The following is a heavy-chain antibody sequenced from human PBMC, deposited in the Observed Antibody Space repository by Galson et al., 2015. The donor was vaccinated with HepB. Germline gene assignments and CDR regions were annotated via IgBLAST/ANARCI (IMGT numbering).Heavy chain of an antibody. CDR2: ISDDGSTE. V-gene: IGHV3-30*04. D-gene: IGHD1-26*01. CDR1: GFIFRNFA. J-gene: IGHJ5*02. CDR3: TKSQECRGSDGYRALDR. Sequence: SLRLSCAASGFIFRNFAVNWVRQPPGKGPEWLAVISDDGSTEDYADSVKGRFTISRDNSKNTLYPQLNSLRSEDTAMYYCTKSQECRGSDGYRALDRWGQGTLVTVSP.